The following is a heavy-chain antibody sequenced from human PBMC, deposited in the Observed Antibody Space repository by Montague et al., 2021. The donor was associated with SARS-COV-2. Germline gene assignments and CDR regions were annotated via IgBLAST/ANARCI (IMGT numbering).Heavy chain of an antibody. CDR1: GFTFSSYA. J-gene: IGHJ3*02. D-gene: IGHD6-6*01. V-gene: IGHV3-23*01. Sequence: SLRLSCAASGFTFSSYAMTWVRQAPGKGLEWVSVIGGNGGGTYYADSVKGRFTISRDNSKNTLYLQMNSLRAEDTAVYYCATTGGSSPGPVLGNAFDIWGQGTMVTVSS. CDR2: IGGNGGGT. CDR3: ATTGGSSPGPVLGNAFDI.